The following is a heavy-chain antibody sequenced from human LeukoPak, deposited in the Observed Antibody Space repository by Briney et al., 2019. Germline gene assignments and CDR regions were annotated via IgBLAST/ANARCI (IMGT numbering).Heavy chain of an antibody. CDR2: ISYDGSNK. D-gene: IGHD2-21*02. Sequence: GGSLRLSCAASGFTFSSYGIHWVRQAPGKGLEWVAVISYDGSNKYYADSVKGRFNISNDNSKNTLYLQRNSLRAEDTAVYYYAKEYLAYSGGDCSDDFDIWGQGTMVTVSS. CDR3: AKEYLAYSGGDCSDDFDI. J-gene: IGHJ3*02. CDR1: GFTFSSYG. V-gene: IGHV3-30*18.